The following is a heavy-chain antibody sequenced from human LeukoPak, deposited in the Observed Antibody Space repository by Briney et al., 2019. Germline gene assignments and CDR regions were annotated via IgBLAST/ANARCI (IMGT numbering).Heavy chain of an antibody. J-gene: IGHJ4*02. CDR2: ISYDGSNK. D-gene: IGHD3-3*01. CDR1: GFTFSIYG. CDR3: ARGLTVPKYDFWSGSDY. V-gene: IGHV3-30*03. Sequence: GGSLRLSCATSGFTFSIYGMHWVRQAPGKGLKWVAVISYDGSNKYNADSVKGRFTISRDNSKNTLYLQMNSLRPEDTAVYYCARGLTVPKYDFWSGSDYWGQGTLVTVSS.